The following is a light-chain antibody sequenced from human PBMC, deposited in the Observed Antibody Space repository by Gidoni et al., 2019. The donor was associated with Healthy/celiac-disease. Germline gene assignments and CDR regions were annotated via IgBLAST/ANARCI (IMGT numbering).Light chain of an antibody. J-gene: IGLJ2*01. Sequence: QSVLTQPPSASGTPGQRATISCSGSSSNIGSNTVNWYQQRPGTAPKLLIYSNTQRPSGVPDRFSGSKSGTSASLAISGLQSEEEADYYCAAWDDSLNGPDVVFGGGTKLTVL. CDR2: SNT. V-gene: IGLV1-44*01. CDR1: SSNIGSNT. CDR3: AAWDDSLNGPDVV.